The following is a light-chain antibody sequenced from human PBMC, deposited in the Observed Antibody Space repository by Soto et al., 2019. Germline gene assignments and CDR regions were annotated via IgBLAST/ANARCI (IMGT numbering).Light chain of an antibody. CDR1: QSVSSY. CDR3: QQRSNWRWT. J-gene: IGKJ1*01. CDR2: DAS. Sequence: EIVLTQSPATLSLYPGERATLSCRASQSVSSYLAWYQQKPGQAPRLLIYDASSRATGIPARFSGSGSGTDFTLTISSLEPEDFAVYYCQQRSNWRWTFGQGTKVDIK. V-gene: IGKV3-11*01.